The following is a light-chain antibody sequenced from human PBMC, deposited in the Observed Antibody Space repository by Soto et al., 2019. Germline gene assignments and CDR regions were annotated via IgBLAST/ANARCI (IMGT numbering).Light chain of an antibody. CDR1: SGHSTYA. Sequence: QSVLTQSPSASASLGASVKFTCTLSSGHSTYAIAWHQQQAEKGPRYLMKLNSDGSHSKGDGIPDRFSGSSSGAERYLTISSLQSEDEADYYCQTWGTGTVVFGGGTKVTVL. V-gene: IGLV4-69*01. J-gene: IGLJ2*01. CDR3: QTWGTGTVV. CDR2: LNSDGSH.